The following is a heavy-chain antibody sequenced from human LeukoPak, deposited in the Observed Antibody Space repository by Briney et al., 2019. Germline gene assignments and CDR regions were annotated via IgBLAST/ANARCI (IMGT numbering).Heavy chain of an antibody. Sequence: GESLKISCKGSGYSFTSYWIGWVRQMPGKGLEWMGIIYSGDSETRYSPSFQGQVTISADKSSSTAYLQWSSLKASDTAMYYCARHPGYYYDGRGHDAFDIWGQGTMVTVPS. CDR1: GYSFTSYW. J-gene: IGHJ3*02. CDR3: ARHPGYYYDGRGHDAFDI. V-gene: IGHV5-51*01. D-gene: IGHD3-22*01. CDR2: IYSGDSET.